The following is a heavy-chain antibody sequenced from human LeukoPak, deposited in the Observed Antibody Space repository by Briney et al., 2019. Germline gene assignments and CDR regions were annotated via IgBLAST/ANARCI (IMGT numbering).Heavy chain of an antibody. CDR3: ARDHYGDYVYYYYGMDV. V-gene: IGHV3-7*01. D-gene: IGHD4-17*01. CDR1: RLTFSSYW. CDR2: IKQDGSEK. Sequence: GGSLRLSCAASRLTFSSYWMSWVRQAPGKGLEWVANIKQDGSEKYYVDSVKGRFTISRDNAKNSLYLQMNSLRAEDTAVYYCARDHYGDYVYYYYGMDVWGQGTTVTVSS. J-gene: IGHJ6*02.